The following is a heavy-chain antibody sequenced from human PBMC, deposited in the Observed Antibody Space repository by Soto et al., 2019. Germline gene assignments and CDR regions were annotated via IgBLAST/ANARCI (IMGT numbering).Heavy chain of an antibody. V-gene: IGHV3-23*01. J-gene: IGHJ6*02. D-gene: IGHD3-10*01. CDR3: AKSRLWCGELWSSYYYYGMDV. CDR2: ISGSGGST. Sequence: EVQLLESGVGVIQPGGSLRLSCAASGFTFSSYAMSWVRQAPGKVLEWVSAISGSGGSTYYADSVKGRFTISRDNSKNTLSLQMNSLRAEDTAVYYCAKSRLWCGELWSSYYYYGMDVWGQGTTVTVSS. CDR1: GFTFSSYA.